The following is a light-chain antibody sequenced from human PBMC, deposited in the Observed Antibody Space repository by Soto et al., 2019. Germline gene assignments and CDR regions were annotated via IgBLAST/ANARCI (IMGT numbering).Light chain of an antibody. CDR3: QQYDNWPPWT. J-gene: IGKJ1*01. Sequence: EIVLAQSPATLSLSPGERATLSCRASQSITRNLAWYQQSPGQAPRLLIYGASTRATGIPARFSGSGSGTEFTLTISSLQSEDFAVYYCQQYDNWPPWTFGQGTKVDIK. CDR2: GAS. CDR1: QSITRN. V-gene: IGKV3-15*01.